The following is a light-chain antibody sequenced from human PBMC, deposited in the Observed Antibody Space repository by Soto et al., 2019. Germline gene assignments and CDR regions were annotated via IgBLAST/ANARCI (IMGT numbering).Light chain of an antibody. V-gene: IGLV1-51*01. J-gene: IGLJ2*01. CDR3: ATWDSGLSAGAV. Sequence: QSALTQPPSVSAAPGQKVTISCSGTSSNIGNNHVSWYRQVPGTAPRLLIYDNNKRPSGIPDRFSGSKSGTSATLGISGLQTGDEADYYCATWDSGLSAGAVFGGGTKLTVL. CDR2: DNN. CDR1: SSNIGNNH.